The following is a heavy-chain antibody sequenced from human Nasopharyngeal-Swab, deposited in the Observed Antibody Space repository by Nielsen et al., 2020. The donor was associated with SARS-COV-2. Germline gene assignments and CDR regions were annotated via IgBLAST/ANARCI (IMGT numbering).Heavy chain of an antibody. D-gene: IGHD3-3*01. CDR3: AKAVGAITIFGVVIKKAHGMDV. J-gene: IGHJ6*02. Sequence: WIRQPPGKGLEWVSVIYSGGSSTYYADSVKGRFTISRDNSKNTLYLQMNSLRAEDTAVYYCAKAVGAITIFGVVIKKAHGMDVWDQGTTVTVSS. CDR2: IYSGGSST. V-gene: IGHV3-23*03.